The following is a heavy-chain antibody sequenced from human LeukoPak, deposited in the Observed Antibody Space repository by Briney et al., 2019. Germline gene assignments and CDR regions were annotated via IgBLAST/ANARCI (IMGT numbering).Heavy chain of an antibody. CDR3: ANALLYYYGSGSYFRVDAFDI. CDR1: GFTSSSYG. CDR2: ISYDGSNK. J-gene: IGHJ3*02. Sequence: GRALRLSCAASGFTSSSYGMHWVRQAPGKGLEWVAVISYDGSNKYYADSVKGRFTISRDNSKNTLYLQMNSLRAEDTAVYYCANALLYYYGSGSYFRVDAFDIWGQGTMVTVSS. V-gene: IGHV3-30*18. D-gene: IGHD3-10*01.